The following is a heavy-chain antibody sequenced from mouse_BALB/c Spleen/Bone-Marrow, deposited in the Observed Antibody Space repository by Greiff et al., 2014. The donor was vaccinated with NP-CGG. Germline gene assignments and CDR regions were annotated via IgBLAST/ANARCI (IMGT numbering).Heavy chain of an antibody. CDR3: ARCDGDSCYFDY. D-gene: IGHD2-13*01. J-gene: IGHJ2*01. Sequence: VKLQESGADLVRPGSSVKISCKASGYAFSNYWMNWVKQRPGQGLEWIGQIYPGDGDTNYNGKFKGKATLTADKSSSTAYMQLSSLTSEDSAVFFCARCDGDSCYFDYWGQGTTLTVSS. V-gene: IGHV1-80*01. CDR2: IYPGDGDT. CDR1: GYAFSNYW.